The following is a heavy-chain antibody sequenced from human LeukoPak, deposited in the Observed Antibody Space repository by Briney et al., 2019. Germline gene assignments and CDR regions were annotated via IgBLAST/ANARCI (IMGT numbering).Heavy chain of an antibody. CDR3: AKFGLPPAYYGMDV. J-gene: IGHJ6*02. V-gene: IGHV3-23*01. CDR1: GLTFSSYS. CDR2: IRGRGGST. D-gene: IGHD3-16*01. Sequence: GGSLRLSCSPSGLTFSSYSMRCAREAPEKGGEWVLAIRGRGGSTHYAYSVKGRFTISRNNSKNTLYPQMNSLRAEDTAVYYCAKFGLPPAYYGMDVWGQGTTVTVSS.